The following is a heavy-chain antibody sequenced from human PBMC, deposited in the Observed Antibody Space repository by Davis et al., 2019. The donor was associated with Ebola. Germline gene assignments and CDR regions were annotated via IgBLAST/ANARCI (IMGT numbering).Heavy chain of an antibody. V-gene: IGHV3-7*03. J-gene: IGHJ4*02. CDR2: IKQYGSEK. CDR3: AKDGYNYRGFEY. Sequence: GGSLRLSCAASGFTFSSYWMSWVRQAPGKGLEWVAKIKQYGSEKYYVDSVKGRVTVSRDNAKNSLYLQMNSLRAEDTALYYCAKDGYNYRGFEYWGQGTLVTVSS. D-gene: IGHD5-24*01. CDR1: GFTFSSYW.